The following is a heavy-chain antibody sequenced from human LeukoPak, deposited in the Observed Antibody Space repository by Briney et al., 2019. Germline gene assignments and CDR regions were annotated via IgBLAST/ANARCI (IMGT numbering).Heavy chain of an antibody. Sequence: SETLSLTCTVSGGSISSGDYYWSWIRQPPGTGLEWIGYIYYSGSTYYNPSLKSRVTIPVDTSKNQFSLKLSSVTAADTAVYYCAREMVRGVIIGLDYWGQGTLVTVSS. D-gene: IGHD3-10*01. V-gene: IGHV4-30-4*01. CDR3: AREMVRGVIIGLDY. CDR1: GGSISSGDYY. CDR2: IYYSGST. J-gene: IGHJ4*02.